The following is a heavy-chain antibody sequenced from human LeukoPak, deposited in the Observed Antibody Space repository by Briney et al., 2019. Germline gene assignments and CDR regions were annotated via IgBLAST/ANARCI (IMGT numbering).Heavy chain of an antibody. CDR2: IFGGGDT. CDR1: GFSVSNNY. V-gene: IGHV3-66*02. CDR3: AREEIEEVPTLTFNWVATYYSHYMDV. D-gene: IGHD5-12*01. Sequence: GGSLRLSCAASGFSVSNNYMNWVRQSPGKGLECVSVIFGGGDTYYADSVKGRFTIYRDDSKNTLYLQMSSLRAEDTAVYYCAREEIEEVPTLTFNWVATYYSHYMDVWGKGTTVAVSS. J-gene: IGHJ6*03.